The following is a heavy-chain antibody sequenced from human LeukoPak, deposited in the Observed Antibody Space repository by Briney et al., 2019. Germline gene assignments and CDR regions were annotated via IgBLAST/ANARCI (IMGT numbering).Heavy chain of an antibody. V-gene: IGHV3-74*01. CDR3: ARDLYGHSSSWYYFDY. CDR1: GFMFSGYW. CDR2: TNGDGTRA. J-gene: IGHJ4*02. D-gene: IGHD6-13*01. Sequence: GGSLRLSCVGSGFMFSGYWMHWVRQVPGKGLVWVSRTNGDGTRADYADTVKGRFTISRDNSKNTLYLQMNSLRAEDTAVYYCARDLYGHSSSWYYFDYWGQGTLVTVSS.